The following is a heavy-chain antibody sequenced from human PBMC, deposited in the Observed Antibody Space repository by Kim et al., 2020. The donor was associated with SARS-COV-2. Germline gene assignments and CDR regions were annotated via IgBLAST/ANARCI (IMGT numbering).Heavy chain of an antibody. CDR1: GFTFSNAW. D-gene: IGHD2-21*01. Sequence: GGSLRLSCAASGFTFSNAWMSWVRQAPGKGLEWVGRIKRNTDGGTIDYAAPVKGRFTISRADSKNTLYVQMNSLKTEDIAVYYCTREFPYFDYWGQGALVTVSS. CDR2: IKRNTDGGTI. CDR3: TREFPYFDY. J-gene: IGHJ4*02. V-gene: IGHV3-15*01.